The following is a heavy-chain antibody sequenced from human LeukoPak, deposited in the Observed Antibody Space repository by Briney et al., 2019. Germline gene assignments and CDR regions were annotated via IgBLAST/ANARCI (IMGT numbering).Heavy chain of an antibody. CDR3: TTGVCSSTYYYYYYYMDV. J-gene: IGHJ6*03. CDR2: INSDGSST. V-gene: IGHV3-74*01. D-gene: IGHD6-6*01. CDR1: GFTFSSYW. Sequence: PGGSLRLSCAASGFTFSSYWMHWVRQAPGKGLVWVSRINSDGSSTSYADSVKGRFTISRDNAKNTLYLQMNSLKTEDTAVYYCTTGVCSSTYYYYYYYMDVWGKGTTVTVSS.